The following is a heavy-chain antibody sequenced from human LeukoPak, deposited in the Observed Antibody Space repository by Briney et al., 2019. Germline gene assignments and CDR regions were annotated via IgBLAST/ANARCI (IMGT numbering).Heavy chain of an antibody. CDR1: GYTFTSYG. J-gene: IGHJ6*03. CDR3: ARDSGLGDVVVIAISYYYYYMDV. D-gene: IGHD2-21*01. CDR2: ISAYNGNT. Sequence: GASVKVSCKASGYTFTSYGISWVRRAPGQGLEWMGWISAYNGNTNYAQKLQGRVTMTTDTSTSTAYMELRSLRSDDTAVYYCARDSGLGDVVVIAISYYYYYMDVWGKGTTVTVSS. V-gene: IGHV1-18*01.